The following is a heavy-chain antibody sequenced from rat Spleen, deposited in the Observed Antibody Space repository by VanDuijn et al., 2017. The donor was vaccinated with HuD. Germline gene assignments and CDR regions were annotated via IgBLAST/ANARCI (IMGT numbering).Heavy chain of an antibody. Sequence: EVQVVASGGGIVQPGRSMKLSCAASGFTFSNYDMVWVRQAPTKGLKWVASISYDGSTPYYRDTVKGRFTISRDNAKSTLYLQMYSLRSEDTATYYCTRGYYFDYWGQGVMVTVSS. V-gene: IGHV5-7*01. CDR3: TRGYYFDY. CDR2: ISYDGSTP. CDR1: GFTFSNYD. J-gene: IGHJ2*01.